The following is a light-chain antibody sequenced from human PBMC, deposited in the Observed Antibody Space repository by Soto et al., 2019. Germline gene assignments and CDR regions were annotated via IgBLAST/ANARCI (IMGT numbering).Light chain of an antibody. CDR1: QGISTY. V-gene: IGKV1-9*01. J-gene: IGKJ1*01. CDR3: QQLDRCPWT. CDR2: GAS. Sequence: DIQLTQSPSFLSASVGDRVTITCRASQGISTYLSWFQQKPGKAPKLLIYGASTLESGVPSRFSVSGSGTDSTPLITGVQTDDCPSYYCQQLDRCPWTVGEGTKVEIK.